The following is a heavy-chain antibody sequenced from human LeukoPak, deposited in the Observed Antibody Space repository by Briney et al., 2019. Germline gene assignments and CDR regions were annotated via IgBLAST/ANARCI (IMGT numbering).Heavy chain of an antibody. CDR3: ANLWEMGY. V-gene: IGHV3-7*01. D-gene: IGHD5-24*01. Sequence: GESLRLSCAASGLTFSDYWMAWVRQAPGKGLEWVANIKQDGSNSYYLDSVRGRFTISRDNAKNSLFLQMNSLRAEDTAVYYCANLWEMGYWGQGTLVTVSS. CDR1: GLTFSDYW. J-gene: IGHJ4*02. CDR2: IKQDGSNS.